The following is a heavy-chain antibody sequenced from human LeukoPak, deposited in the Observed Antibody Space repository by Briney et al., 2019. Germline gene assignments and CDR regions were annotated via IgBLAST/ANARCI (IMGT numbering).Heavy chain of an antibody. V-gene: IGHV1-46*01. J-gene: IGHJ3*02. CDR2: INPSGGST. CDR1: GYTFISYY. CDR3: ARERRDGWLQLRGDAFDI. D-gene: IGHD5-24*01. Sequence: GASVKVSCKASGYTFISYYMHWVRQAPGQGLEWMGIINPSGGSTNYAQKFQGRVTMTRDTSTSTVYMELSSLRSEDTAVYYCARERRDGWLQLRGDAFDIWGQGTMVTVSS.